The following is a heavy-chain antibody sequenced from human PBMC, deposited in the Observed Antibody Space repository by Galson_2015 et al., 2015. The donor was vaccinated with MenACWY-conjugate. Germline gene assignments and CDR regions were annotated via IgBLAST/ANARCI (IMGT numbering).Heavy chain of an antibody. CDR3: AGIRGGWQQLVT. V-gene: IGHV4-4*02. D-gene: IGHD6-13*01. CDR2: IYHTGTT. CDR1: GGSITRSNW. J-gene: IGHJ4*02. Sequence: LSLTCAVSGGSITRSNWWSWVRQPPGKGLEWIGEIYHTGTTNYTPSLKSRVTISVDKSKNQFSLKLSSVTAADTAVYYCAGIRGGWQQLVTWGQGTLVTVPS.